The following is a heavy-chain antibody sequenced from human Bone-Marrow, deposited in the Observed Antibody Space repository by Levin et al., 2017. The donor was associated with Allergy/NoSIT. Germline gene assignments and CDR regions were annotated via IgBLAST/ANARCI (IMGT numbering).Heavy chain of an antibody. Sequence: GGSLRLSCVDSGVTFTTHSMNWVRQAPGKGLEWIAYISWTSNTIYYADSLKGRVTISRDNAKNSLYLRINSLRAEDTGVYYCARDNPRNYFDFWGQGTHVTVSS. CDR2: ISWTSNTI. J-gene: IGHJ4*02. CDR1: GVTFTTHS. CDR3: ARDNPRNYFDF. V-gene: IGHV3-48*01.